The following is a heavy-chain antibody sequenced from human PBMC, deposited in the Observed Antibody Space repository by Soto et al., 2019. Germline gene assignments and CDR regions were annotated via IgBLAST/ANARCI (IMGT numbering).Heavy chain of an antibody. CDR1: GYTFTGYY. D-gene: IGHD2-15*01. CDR3: ARGSVVVVAAAPYGYFDY. V-gene: IGHV1-2*04. Sequence: QVQLVQSGAEVKKPGASVKVSCKASGYTFTGYYMHWVRQAPGQGLEWMGWINPNSGGTNYAQKFQGWVTMTRDTSISTAYMELSRLRSDDTAVYYCARGSVVVVAAAPYGYFDYWGQGTLVTVSS. J-gene: IGHJ4*02. CDR2: INPNSGGT.